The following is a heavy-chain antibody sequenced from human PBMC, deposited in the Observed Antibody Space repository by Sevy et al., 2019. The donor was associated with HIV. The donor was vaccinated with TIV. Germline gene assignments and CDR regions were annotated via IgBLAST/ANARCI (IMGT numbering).Heavy chain of an antibody. CDR3: ARAALTSGYLYYFDY. V-gene: IGHV3-30*04. CDR2: ISYDGSTT. D-gene: IGHD3-22*01. J-gene: IGHJ4*02. CDR1: GFTFSNYP. Sequence: GGSLRLSCAASGFTFSNYPMHWVRQAPGKGLEWVAVISYDGSTTYYADSLKGRFTISRDTSNSTLYLQVNSLRAEDAAVYYCARAALTSGYLYYFDYWGQGTLVTVSS.